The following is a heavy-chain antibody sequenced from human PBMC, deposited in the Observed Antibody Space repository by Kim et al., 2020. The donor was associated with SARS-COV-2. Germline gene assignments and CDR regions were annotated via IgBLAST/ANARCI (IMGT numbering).Heavy chain of an antibody. V-gene: IGHV3-74*01. CDR3: ARELRAADY. J-gene: IGHJ4*02. Sequence: GGSLRLSCAASGFTFNAYWMYWVRQAPGEGLVWVSRISPDGSATSYASSVKGRFTISRDNTKNTLYLQMHSLRAEDTALYYCARELRAADYWGQGTLVTVSP. CDR2: ISPDGSAT. CDR1: GFTFNAYW. D-gene: IGHD4-17*01.